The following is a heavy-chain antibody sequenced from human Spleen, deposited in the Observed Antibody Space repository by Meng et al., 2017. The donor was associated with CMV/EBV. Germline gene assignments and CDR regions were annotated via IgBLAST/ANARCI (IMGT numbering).Heavy chain of an antibody. D-gene: IGHD6-6*01. CDR1: GGSISTYY. V-gene: IGHV4-59*12. CDR2: IYYSGST. J-gene: IGHJ4*02. Sequence: GSLRLSCTVSGGSISTYYWSWIRQPPGKGLEWIGYIYYSGSTNYNPSLKSRVTISVDTSKNQFSLKLSSVTAADTAVYYCARSGLSSSSPLDYWGQGTLVTVSS. CDR3: ARSGLSSSSPLDY.